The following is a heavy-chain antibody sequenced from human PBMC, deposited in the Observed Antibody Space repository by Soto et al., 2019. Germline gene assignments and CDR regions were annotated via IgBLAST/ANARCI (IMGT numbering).Heavy chain of an antibody. J-gene: IGHJ5*02. Sequence: GGSLRLSCAASGFTFSSYGMHWVRQAPGKGLEWVAVISYDGSNKYYADSVKGRFTISRDNSKNKLYLQMNSLRAEDTAVYYCAKDLWSGVPAAILWFDPWGQGTLVTVSS. V-gene: IGHV3-30*18. CDR3: AKDLWSGVPAAILWFDP. CDR1: GFTFSSYG. CDR2: ISYDGSNK. D-gene: IGHD2-2*01.